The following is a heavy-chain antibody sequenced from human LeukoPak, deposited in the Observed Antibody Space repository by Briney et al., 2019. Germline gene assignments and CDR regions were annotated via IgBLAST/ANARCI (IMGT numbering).Heavy chain of an antibody. CDR1: GGSINSYY. CDR3: ARAVEQRDWFDP. Sequence: SETLSLTCTVSGGSINSYYWGWIRQPPGKGLEWIGSIYYSGSTYYNPSLKSRVTISVDTSKNQFSLKLSSVTAADTAVYYCARAVEQRDWFDPWGQGTLVTVSP. CDR2: IYYSGST. V-gene: IGHV4-39*01. J-gene: IGHJ5*02. D-gene: IGHD1-26*01.